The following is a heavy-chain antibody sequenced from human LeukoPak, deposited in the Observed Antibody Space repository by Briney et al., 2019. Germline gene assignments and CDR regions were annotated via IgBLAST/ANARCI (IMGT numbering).Heavy chain of an antibody. CDR3: ARGLSFASDDAFDI. Sequence: SETLSLTCAVFGGSLSDYYWSWIRQAPGRGLEWIGEINHSGGTNYNSSLKNRVTISIDTSKNHFSLKVRSGTAADTAVYYCARGLSFASDDAFDIWGQGTVVTVSA. V-gene: IGHV4-34*01. D-gene: IGHD2-21*01. CDR2: INHSGGT. J-gene: IGHJ3*02. CDR1: GGSLSDYY.